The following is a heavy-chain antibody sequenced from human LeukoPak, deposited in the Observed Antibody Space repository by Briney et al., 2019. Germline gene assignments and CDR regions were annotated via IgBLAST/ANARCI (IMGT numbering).Heavy chain of an antibody. CDR1: GDTFINYA. Sequence: SVNVSCTASGDTFINYAVSWVRQAPGQGLEWMGGIIPIFGTTTYAQKFQGRATITTDESTSAAYMDLSRLRSEDTAVYFCAREKLRYDRSGYGIGNYFDHWGQGTLVTVSS. CDR2: IIPIFGTT. V-gene: IGHV1-69*05. D-gene: IGHD3-22*01. J-gene: IGHJ4*02. CDR3: AREKLRYDRSGYGIGNYFDH.